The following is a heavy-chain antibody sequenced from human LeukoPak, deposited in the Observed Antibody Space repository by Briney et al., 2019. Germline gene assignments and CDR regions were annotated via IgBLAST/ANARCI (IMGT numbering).Heavy chain of an antibody. CDR2: IYHSGST. CDR3: AADRQQGGSGSYWFDP. D-gene: IGHD3-10*01. V-gene: IGHV4-59*01. J-gene: IGHJ5*02. CDR1: RGSITTYY. Sequence: SETLSLTCTVSRGSITTYYWSWIRQTPGKGLEWMGNIYHSGSTTYNPSLKSRVTISVDTSKNQFSLRLTSVTAADTAVYYCAADRQQGGSGSYWFDPWGQGTQVTVSS.